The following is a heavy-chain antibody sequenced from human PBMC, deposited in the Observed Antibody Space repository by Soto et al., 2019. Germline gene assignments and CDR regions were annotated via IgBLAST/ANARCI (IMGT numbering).Heavy chain of an antibody. CDR1: GGSISSSNW. D-gene: IGHD6-13*01. CDR2: IYHSGST. CDR3: ARKSIAAPAYNWFDP. J-gene: IGHJ5*02. Sequence: QVQLQESGPGLVKPSGTLSLTCGVSGGSISSSNWWSWVRQSPGKWLEWIGEIYHSGSTNYNPSLKSRVTISVDKSKNQLSLKLTSVSAADTAVYHCARKSIAAPAYNWFDPWGQGTLVTVSS. V-gene: IGHV4-4*02.